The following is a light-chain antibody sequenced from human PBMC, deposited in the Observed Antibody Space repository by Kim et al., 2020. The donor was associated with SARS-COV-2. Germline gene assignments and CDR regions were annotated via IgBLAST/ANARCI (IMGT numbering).Light chain of an antibody. Sequence: QSALTQPASVSGSPGQSVTISCTGTSSDVGGYNRVSWYQQPPGTAPKLIIYEVNKRPSGVPGRFSGSKSGNTASLTISGLQAEDEADYYCSSYINSNTVIFGGGTKVTVL. J-gene: IGLJ2*01. CDR3: SSYINSNTVI. CDR1: SSDVGGYNR. V-gene: IGLV2-18*02. CDR2: EVN.